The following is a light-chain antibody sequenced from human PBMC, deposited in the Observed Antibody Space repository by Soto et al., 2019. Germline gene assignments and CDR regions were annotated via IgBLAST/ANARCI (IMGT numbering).Light chain of an antibody. CDR1: SSNIGSNS. V-gene: IGLV1-47*01. Sequence: QSVLTQPPSASGTPGQRVTISCSGSSSNIGSNSVYWYQQLPGTAPKLLIYRNNQRPSGVPDRFSGSKSGTSASLAISGLRSEDEADYYCAAWDDSLSGRYVFGTGTKVTVL. CDR3: AAWDDSLSGRYV. J-gene: IGLJ1*01. CDR2: RNN.